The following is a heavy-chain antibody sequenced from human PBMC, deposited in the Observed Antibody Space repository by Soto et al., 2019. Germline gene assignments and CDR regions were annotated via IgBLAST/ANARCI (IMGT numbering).Heavy chain of an antibody. Sequence: TLYLTCAVSGGSINSAGYSWNWLRQPPGEGLEWIGYIYHSGSFLYNPSLKSRVTISLDRSKNQFSLRLNSVTAADTAVFYCARSVGYRSGWWPYYFDYWGQGDLGTVS. CDR2: IYHSGSF. J-gene: IGHJ4*02. CDR1: GGSINSAGYS. CDR3: ARSVGYRSGWWPYYFDY. D-gene: IGHD6-19*01. V-gene: IGHV4-30-2*01.